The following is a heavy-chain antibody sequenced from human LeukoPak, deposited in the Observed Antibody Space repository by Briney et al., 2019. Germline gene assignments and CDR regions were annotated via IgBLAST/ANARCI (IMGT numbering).Heavy chain of an antibody. CDR2: IYYGGST. D-gene: IGHD3-10*01. V-gene: IGHV4-59*01. CDR3: ARVGLLWFGEKGWFDP. CDR1: GGSISSYY. Sequence: SETLSLTCTVSGGSISSYYWSWIRQPPGKGLEWIGYIYYGGSTNYNPSLKSRVTISVDTSKNQFSLKLSSVTAADTAVYYCARVGLLWFGEKGWFDPWGQGTLVTVSS. J-gene: IGHJ5*02.